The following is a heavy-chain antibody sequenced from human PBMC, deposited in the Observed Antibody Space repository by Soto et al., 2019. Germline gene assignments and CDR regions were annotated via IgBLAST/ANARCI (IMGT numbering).Heavy chain of an antibody. V-gene: IGHV4-59*01. CDR2: IYYSGST. CDR1: GGSISSYY. J-gene: IGHJ4*02. Sequence: QVQLQESGPGLVKPSETLSLTCTVSGGSISSYYRSWIRQPPGKGLEWIGYIYYSGSTNYNPSLKSRVTISVDTSKNQFSLKLSSVTAADTAVYYCASNREYYDSSGIFDYWGQGTLVTVSS. D-gene: IGHD3-22*01. CDR3: ASNREYYDSSGIFDY.